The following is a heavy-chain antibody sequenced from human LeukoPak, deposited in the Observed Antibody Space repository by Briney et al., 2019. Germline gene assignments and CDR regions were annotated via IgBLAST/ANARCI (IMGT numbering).Heavy chain of an antibody. CDR2: IGGSDGST. CDR1: GFTFSSYT. Sequence: GGSLRLSCAASGFTFSSYTMNWVRQAPGKGLEWVSTIGGSDGSTDYADSVKGRFTISRDNFKNTLYLQMKSLRVEDTAVYYCTREPGYSIGWGIDNWGQGTLVTVSS. CDR3: TREPGYSIGWGIDN. D-gene: IGHD6-19*01. V-gene: IGHV3-23*01. J-gene: IGHJ4*02.